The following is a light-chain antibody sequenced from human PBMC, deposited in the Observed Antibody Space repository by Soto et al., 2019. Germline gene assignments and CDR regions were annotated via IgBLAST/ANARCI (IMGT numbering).Light chain of an antibody. Sequence: QSVLTQPPSASGSPGQSVTFSCTGTSSDVGRYNYVSWYQQHPGKAPKLLIYGVTQRPSGVPDRFSGSKSGNTASLTVSGLQDEDEGYYYCSSYAGTTIDVYGTSTKVTVL. V-gene: IGLV2-8*01. J-gene: IGLJ1*01. CDR2: GVT. CDR1: SSDVGRYNY. CDR3: SSYAGTTIDV.